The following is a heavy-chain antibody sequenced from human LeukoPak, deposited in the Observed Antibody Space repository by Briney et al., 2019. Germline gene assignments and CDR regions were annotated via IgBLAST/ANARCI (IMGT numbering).Heavy chain of an antibody. CDR1: GYTFTSYG. J-gene: IGHJ4*02. CDR3: ARREYYDSSGYYVLNDY. Sequence: ASVKVSCKASGYTFTSYGISWVRQAPGQGLEWMGWTSAYNGNTNYAQKLQGRVTMTTDTSTSTAYMELRSLRSDDTAVYYCARREYYDSSGYYVLNDYWGQGTLVTVSS. CDR2: TSAYNGNT. D-gene: IGHD3-22*01. V-gene: IGHV1-18*01.